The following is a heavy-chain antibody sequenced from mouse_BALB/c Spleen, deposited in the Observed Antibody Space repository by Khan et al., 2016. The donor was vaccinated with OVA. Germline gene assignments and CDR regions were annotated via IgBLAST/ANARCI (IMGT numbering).Heavy chain of an antibody. CDR1: GDSITSGYG. J-gene: IGHJ2*01. V-gene: IGHV3-2*02. D-gene: IGHD1-2*01. CDR2: ISYSGST. Sequence: VQLKESGPGLVKHSQSLSLTCTVNGDSITSGYGWNGIRQFPGNKLEWMGYISYSGSTNYNPSLKSRISITRDTSKNQFFLQLNYVTTEDTATYYCARTARIKYWGQGTTRTGSS. CDR3: ARTARIKY.